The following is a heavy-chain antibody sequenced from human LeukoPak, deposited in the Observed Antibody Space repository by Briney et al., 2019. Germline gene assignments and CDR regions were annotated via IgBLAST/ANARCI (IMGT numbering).Heavy chain of an antibody. Sequence: GESPKISCKGSGYSFTSYWIGWVRQMPGKGLEWMGIIYPGDSDTRYSPSFQGQVTISADKSISTAYLQWSSLKASDTAMYYCARHPYYYDSSGYYFAYYGTDVWGQGTTVTVSS. CDR3: ARHPYYYDSSGYYFAYYGTDV. D-gene: IGHD3-22*01. CDR2: IYPGDSDT. J-gene: IGHJ6*02. CDR1: GYSFTSYW. V-gene: IGHV5-51*01.